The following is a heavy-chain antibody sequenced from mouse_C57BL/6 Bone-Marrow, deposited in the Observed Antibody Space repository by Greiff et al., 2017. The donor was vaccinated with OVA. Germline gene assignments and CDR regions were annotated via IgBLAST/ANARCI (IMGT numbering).Heavy chain of an antibody. CDR2: IYPTNGRT. CDR1: GYTFTSYW. CDR3: ARSCGKGY. D-gene: IGHD4-1*01. V-gene: IGHV1-61*01. Sequence: QVQLKQPGAELVRPGASVKLSCKASGYTFTSYWMDWVKQRPGQGLEWIGNIYPTNGRTKYNQKFKNKATLTVDKSSSTAYMQLSCRISDDSGVYYCARSCGKGYWGQGTSLTVSS. J-gene: IGHJ2*02.